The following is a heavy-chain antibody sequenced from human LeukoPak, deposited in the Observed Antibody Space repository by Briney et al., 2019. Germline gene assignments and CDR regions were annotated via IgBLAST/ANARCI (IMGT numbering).Heavy chain of an antibody. Sequence: PSQTLSLTCAISGDSLSTNSAAWNWIRQSPSRGLEWLGRTYYRSKWYNDYAVSVKSRITINPDTSKNQFSLQLDSVTPEDTAVYYCARDKGGSGYDHLDSWGQGTLVTVSS. D-gene: IGHD5-12*01. CDR3: ARDKGGSGYDHLDS. V-gene: IGHV6-1*01. CDR1: GDSLSTNSAA. J-gene: IGHJ4*02. CDR2: TYYRSKWYN.